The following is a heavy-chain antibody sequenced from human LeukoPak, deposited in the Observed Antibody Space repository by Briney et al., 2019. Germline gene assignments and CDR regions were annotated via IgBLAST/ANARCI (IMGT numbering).Heavy chain of an antibody. CDR2: ISWNSGSI. CDR3: AKGWGSPNWYFDL. V-gene: IGHV3-9*01. J-gene: IGHJ2*01. D-gene: IGHD2-21*01. CDR1: GFTFDDYA. Sequence: GRSLRLSCAASGFTFDDYAMHWVRQAPGKGLEWVSGISWNSGSIGYADSVKGRFTISRDNAKNSLYLQMNSLRAEDTALYYCAKGWGSPNWYFDLWGRGTLVTVSS.